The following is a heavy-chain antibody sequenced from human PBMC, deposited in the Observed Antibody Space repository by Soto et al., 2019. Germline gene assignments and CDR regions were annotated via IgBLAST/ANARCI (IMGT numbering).Heavy chain of an antibody. V-gene: IGHV3-30*18. CDR3: AKSRQLLFRDQWLADDH. D-gene: IGHD6-19*01. CDR1: GFTFRSHG. Sequence: GGSLRLSCAASGFTFRSHGMHWFRQALGKGLEWVAVVSYDSSNIYYADSVKGRFTISRDNSKSTLYLQMNALRVEDTAIYYCAKSRQLLFRDQWLADDHWGQGTLVTVSS. J-gene: IGHJ4*02. CDR2: VSYDSSNI.